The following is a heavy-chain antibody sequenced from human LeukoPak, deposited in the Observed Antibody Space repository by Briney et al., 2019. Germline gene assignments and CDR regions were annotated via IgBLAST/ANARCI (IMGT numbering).Heavy chain of an antibody. J-gene: IGHJ4*02. CDR3: ARGHYGLDY. D-gene: IGHD4-17*01. CDR1: GFTFSNHW. CDR2: INPDGSEK. Sequence: GGSLRLSCAASGFTFSNHWMSWVRQAPGKGLEWVASINPDGSEKYYVDSVKGRFTISRDNAKNSMYLQMNSLRAEDTAMYYCARGHYGLDYWGQGTLVTASS. V-gene: IGHV3-7*01.